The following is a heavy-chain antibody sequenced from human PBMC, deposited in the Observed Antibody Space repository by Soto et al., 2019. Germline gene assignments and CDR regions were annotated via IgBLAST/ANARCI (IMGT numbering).Heavy chain of an antibody. J-gene: IGHJ6*02. CDR1: GGSISSGDYY. V-gene: IGHV4-30-4*01. Sequence: SETLSLTCTVSGGSISSGDYYWSWIRQPPGKGLEWIGYIYYSGSTYYNPSLKSRVTISVDTSKNQFSLKLSSVTAADTAVYYCARDPIPDPYYYYYGMDVWGQGTTVTVSS. D-gene: IGHD2-2*02. CDR3: ARDPIPDPYYYYYGMDV. CDR2: IYYSGST.